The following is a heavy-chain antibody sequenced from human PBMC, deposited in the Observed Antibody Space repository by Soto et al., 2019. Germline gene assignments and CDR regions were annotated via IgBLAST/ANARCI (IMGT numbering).Heavy chain of an antibody. CDR3: ATAGQFRFDN. CDR1: GFTFSTYW. Sequence: EVQLVEAGGGLFQPGGSLRLSCEASGFTFSTYWMHWVRQAPGQGLVWLSRINADGITTNYADSVRGRFTISRDNAKNKLFLQVNSLRAEDTAVYYCATAGQFRFDNWGQGALVTVSS. CDR2: INADGITT. J-gene: IGHJ4*02. V-gene: IGHV3-74*01. D-gene: IGHD2-21*01.